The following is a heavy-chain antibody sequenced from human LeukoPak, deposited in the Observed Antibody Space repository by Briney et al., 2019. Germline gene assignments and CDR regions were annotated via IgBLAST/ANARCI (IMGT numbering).Heavy chain of an antibody. V-gene: IGHV3-23*01. CDR3: AKQLGYCSDGSCYFLY. CDR2: ISNNGGYT. J-gene: IGHJ4*02. Sequence: GGSLRLSCAASGFTFSSSAMSWVRQAPGKGLEWVSAISNNGGYTYYADSVQGRFTISRDNSKSTLCLQMNSLRAEGTAVYYCAKQLGYCSDGSCYFLYWGQGTLVTVSS. D-gene: IGHD2-15*01. CDR1: GFTFSSSA.